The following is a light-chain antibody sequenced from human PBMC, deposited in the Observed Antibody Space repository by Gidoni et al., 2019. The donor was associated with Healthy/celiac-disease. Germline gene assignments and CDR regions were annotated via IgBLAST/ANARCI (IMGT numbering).Light chain of an antibody. J-gene: IGKJ1*01. V-gene: IGKV3-20*01. CDR1: QSVSSSY. CDR3: QQYGSSPWT. Sequence: SPGTLSLSPGERATLSCRASQSVSSSYLAWYQQKPGQAPRLLIYGASSRATGIPDRFSGSGSGTDFTLTISRLEPEDFGVYYCQQYGSSPWTFGQGTKVEIK. CDR2: GAS.